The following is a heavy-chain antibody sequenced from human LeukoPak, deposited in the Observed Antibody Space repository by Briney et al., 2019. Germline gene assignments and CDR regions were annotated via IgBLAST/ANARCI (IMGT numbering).Heavy chain of an antibody. D-gene: IGHD3-3*01. J-gene: IGHJ5*02. Sequence: SQTLSLTRAISGDSVSSNRAAWNWFRQSPSRGLEWPGRTYYTSKWYNDYAVSVKSRITVNPDTSKNQFSLHLNSVTPEDTAVYYCARQGFRRFDPWGQGTLVTVSS. CDR1: GDSVSSNRAA. V-gene: IGHV6-1*01. CDR3: ARQGFRRFDP. CDR2: TYYTSKWYN.